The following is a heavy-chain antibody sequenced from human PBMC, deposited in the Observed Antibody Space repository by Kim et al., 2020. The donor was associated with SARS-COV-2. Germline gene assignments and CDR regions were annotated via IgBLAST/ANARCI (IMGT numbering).Heavy chain of an antibody. CDR3: ARAYDYVWGSYLF. J-gene: IGHJ4*02. Sequence: SNPSLKSRVTMAVDTSKNQFSLKLSSVTAADTAVYYCARAYDYVWGSYLFWGQGTLVTVSS. D-gene: IGHD3-16*01. V-gene: IGHV4-4*07.